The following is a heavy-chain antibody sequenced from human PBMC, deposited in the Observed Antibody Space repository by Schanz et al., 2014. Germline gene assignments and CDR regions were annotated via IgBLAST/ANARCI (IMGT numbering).Heavy chain of an antibody. CDR1: GFTFFGSFA. D-gene: IGHD1-1*01. V-gene: IGHV3-7*01. CDR2: IKQDGSEK. J-gene: IGHJ6*03. Sequence: EVQLLESGGGLVQPGGSLRLSCVASGFTFFGSFAMSCVRQAPGKGLEWVANIKQDGSEKYYVDSVKGRFTISRDNAKKSLYLRMNSLRAEDTAVYFCARESGGQNDLDTEPHKYTYMDVWGKGTTVTVSS. CDR3: ARESGGQNDLDTEPHKYTYMDV.